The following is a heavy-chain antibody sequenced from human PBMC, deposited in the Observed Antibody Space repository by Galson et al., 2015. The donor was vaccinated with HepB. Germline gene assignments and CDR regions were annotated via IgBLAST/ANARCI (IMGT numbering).Heavy chain of an antibody. D-gene: IGHD6-19*01. CDR2: INHSGST. Sequence: LSLTCAVYGGSFSGYYWSWIRQPPGKGLEWIGEINHSGSTNYNPSLKSRVTISVDTSKNQFSLKLSSVTAADTAVYYCARDAGPIAVYPFDYWGQGTLVTVSS. V-gene: IGHV4-34*01. J-gene: IGHJ4*02. CDR3: ARDAGPIAVYPFDY. CDR1: GGSFSGYY.